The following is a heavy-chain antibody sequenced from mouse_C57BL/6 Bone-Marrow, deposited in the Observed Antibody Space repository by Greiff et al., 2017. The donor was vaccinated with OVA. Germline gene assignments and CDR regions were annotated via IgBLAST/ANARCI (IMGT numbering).Heavy chain of an antibody. D-gene: IGHD3-2*02. CDR1: GYTFTDYY. V-gene: IGHV1-26*01. J-gene: IGHJ2*01. Sequence: EVQLQQSGPELVKPGASVKISCKASGYTFTDYYMNWVKQSHGKSLEWIGDINPNNGGTSYNQKFKGKATLTVDKSSSTAYKELRSLTSEDSAVYYCARISLRPDWGQGTTLTVSS. CDR2: INPNNGGT. CDR3: ARISLRPD.